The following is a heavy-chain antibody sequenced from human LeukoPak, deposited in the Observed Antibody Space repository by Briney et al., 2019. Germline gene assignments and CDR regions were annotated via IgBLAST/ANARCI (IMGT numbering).Heavy chain of an antibody. J-gene: IGHJ5*01. CDR1: GFSLSTSGVG. CDR2: IYWNDDK. CDR3: AHRRGPKFWSGYWFDS. V-gene: IGHV2-5*01. D-gene: IGHD3-3*01. Sequence: KKSGPTLVKPTQTLTLTCTFSGFSLSTSGVGVGWIRQPPGKALEWLALIYWNDDKRYSPSLKSRLTITKDTSKNQVVLTMTNMDPVDTATYYCAHRRGPKFWSGYWFDSWGQGTLVTVSS.